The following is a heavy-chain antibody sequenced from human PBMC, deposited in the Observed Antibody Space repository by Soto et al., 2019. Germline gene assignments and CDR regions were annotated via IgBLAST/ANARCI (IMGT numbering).Heavy chain of an antibody. CDR3: AREAYCSSTSCYHLAPTYGMDV. V-gene: IGHV1-69*13. D-gene: IGHD2-2*01. J-gene: IGHJ6*02. CDR2: IIPIFGTA. Sequence: SVKVSCKASGGTFSSYAISWVRQAPGQGLEWMGGIIPIFGTANYAQKFQGRVTITADESTSTAYMELSSLRSEDTAVYYCAREAYCSSTSCYHLAPTYGMDVWGQGTTVTVFS. CDR1: GGTFSSYA.